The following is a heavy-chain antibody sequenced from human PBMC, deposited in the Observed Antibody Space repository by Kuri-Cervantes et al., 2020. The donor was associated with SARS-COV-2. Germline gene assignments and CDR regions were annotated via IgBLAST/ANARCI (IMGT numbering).Heavy chain of an antibody. Sequence: GESLKISCAASGFTLSNSGMTWVRQTPGKGLEWVSSISGSGDYTYHTRSLKDRFTISRDNSKNTLYLQMNSLRAEDTAVYYCAKGNHDYSNYDSFDYWGQGTLVTVSS. J-gene: IGHJ4*02. CDR1: GFTLSNSG. CDR3: AKGNHDYSNYDSFDY. D-gene: IGHD4-11*01. CDR2: ISGSGDYT. V-gene: IGHV3-23*01.